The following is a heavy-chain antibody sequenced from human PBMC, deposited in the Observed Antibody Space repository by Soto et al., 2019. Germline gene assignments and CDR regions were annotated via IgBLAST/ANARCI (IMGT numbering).Heavy chain of an antibody. J-gene: IGHJ4*02. Sequence: PWWSLTLTCTASVFTFSNYDMSWFRQAPGKGLEWVSDITGSGGSTYYADPEKRRFTIARANSNNTLHLQMNILRAEDTAVYYFATNLVRPLRCYFDYWSQGTLVSVS. D-gene: IGHD3-16*01. CDR3: ATNLVRPLRCYFDY. V-gene: IGHV3-23*01. CDR2: ITGSGGST. CDR1: VFTFSNYD.